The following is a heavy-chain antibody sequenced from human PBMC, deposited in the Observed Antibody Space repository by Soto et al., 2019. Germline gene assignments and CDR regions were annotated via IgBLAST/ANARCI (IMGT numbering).Heavy chain of an antibody. CDR3: ARAQLEPPYADDY. CDR2: INHSGST. CDR1: GGSFSTYY. Sequence: LSLTCAVYGGSFSTYYWSWIRQPPGKGLEWIGEINHSGSTNYNPSLKSRVTISVDTSKNQFSLKLSSVTAADTAVYYCARAQLEPPYADDYWGQGTQVTVSS. J-gene: IGHJ4*02. V-gene: IGHV4-34*01. D-gene: IGHD1-1*01.